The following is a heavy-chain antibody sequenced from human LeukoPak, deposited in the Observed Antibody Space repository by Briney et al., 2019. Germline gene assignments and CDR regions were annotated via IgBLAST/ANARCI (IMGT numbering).Heavy chain of an antibody. D-gene: IGHD1-26*01. CDR3: AKGLRGNYDH. Sequence: GGSLRLSCAASGFTFNNYAMAWVRQAPEEGLEWVSSITDNGFNTYYADSVKGRFTISRDNSKNTLYLQMNSLRAEDTALYYCAKGLRGNYDHWGQGTLVTVSS. V-gene: IGHV3-23*01. J-gene: IGHJ5*02. CDR2: ITDNGFNT. CDR1: GFTFNNYA.